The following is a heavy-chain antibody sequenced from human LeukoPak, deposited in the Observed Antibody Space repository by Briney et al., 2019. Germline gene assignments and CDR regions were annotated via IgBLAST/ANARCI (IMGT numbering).Heavy chain of an antibody. Sequence: GGSLRLSCAPSGFTFSSYVMSWVRQAPGKGLEWVSAVSGSGGSTYYADSVKGRFTISRDNSKNTLYLQMNSLRGEDTAVYYCAKGRGQWLAAINYWGQGTLVTVSS. CDR1: GFTFSSYV. V-gene: IGHV3-23*01. CDR2: VSGSGGST. J-gene: IGHJ4*02. D-gene: IGHD6-19*01. CDR3: AKGRGQWLAAINY.